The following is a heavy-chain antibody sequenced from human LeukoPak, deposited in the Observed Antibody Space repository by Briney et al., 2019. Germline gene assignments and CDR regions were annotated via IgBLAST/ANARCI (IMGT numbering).Heavy chain of an antibody. CDR3: ARASPRGAKSLDY. Sequence: PSETQSLTCSVSGGSISSGGFYWSWIRQPPGKGLEWIGYIHSSGNTDYNPSLKSRVTISVDASKNQFSLKVTSVTAADTAVYYCARASPRGAKSLDYWGQGTLVTVSS. CDR1: GGSISSGGFY. V-gene: IGHV4-30-4*01. D-gene: IGHD3-10*01. CDR2: IHSSGNT. J-gene: IGHJ4*02.